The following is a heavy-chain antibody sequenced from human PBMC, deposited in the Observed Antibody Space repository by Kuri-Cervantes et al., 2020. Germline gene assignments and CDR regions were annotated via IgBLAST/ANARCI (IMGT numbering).Heavy chain of an antibody. Sequence: GESLKISCAASRFTFSSYAMHWVRQAPGKGLEWVAVISYDGSNKYYADSVKGRFTISRDNSKNTLYLQMNSLRAEDTAVYYCARVGIAAAGPYYFDYWGQGTLVTVSS. D-gene: IGHD6-13*01. CDR1: RFTFSSYA. CDR3: ARVGIAAAGPYYFDY. J-gene: IGHJ4*02. CDR2: ISYDGSNK. V-gene: IGHV3-30-3*01.